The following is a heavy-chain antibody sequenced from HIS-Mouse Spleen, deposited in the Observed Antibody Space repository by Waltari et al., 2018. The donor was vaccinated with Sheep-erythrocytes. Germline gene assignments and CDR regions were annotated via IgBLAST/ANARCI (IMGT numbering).Heavy chain of an antibody. D-gene: IGHD5-12*01. CDR3: ARGHYSGYDFDY. Sequence: QVQLVQSGAEVKKPGASVKVSCKASGYTFTSYDINWVRQATGQGLEWMGWKNTNSGNKGYAKKFQGRVTMTRNTSISTAYMELSSLRSEDTAVYYCARGHYSGYDFDYWGQGTLVTVSS. V-gene: IGHV1-8*01. CDR1: GYTFTSYD. CDR2: KNTNSGNK. J-gene: IGHJ4*02.